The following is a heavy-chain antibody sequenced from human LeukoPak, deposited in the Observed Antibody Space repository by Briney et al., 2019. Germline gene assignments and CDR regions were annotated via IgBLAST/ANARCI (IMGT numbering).Heavy chain of an antibody. D-gene: IGHD3-3*01. CDR3: TTFADFWSPYSFDY. CDR2: IKNKSAGETT. J-gene: IGHJ4*02. Sequence: GESLTLTCAASGCASNNTWRSWVRQAPGKGLEWVGRIKNKSAGETTDYVATVTGRSTISPYESENTLYTQMNRLKTEATGVYYCTTFADFWSPYSFDYWGLGTLVTVSS. CDR1: GCASNNTW. V-gene: IGHV3-15*01.